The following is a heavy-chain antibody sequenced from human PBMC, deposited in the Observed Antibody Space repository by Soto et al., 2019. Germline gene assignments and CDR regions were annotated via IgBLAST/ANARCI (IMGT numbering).Heavy chain of an antibody. CDR3: ARVGADSSSWFYYYYYMDV. Sequence: PGGSLRLSCAASGFTFSDYYMSWIRQAPGKGLEWVSYISSSGSTIYYADSVKGRFTISRDNAKNSLYLQMNSLRAEDTAVYYCARVGADSSSWFYYYYYMDVWGKGTTVTVSS. D-gene: IGHD6-13*01. CDR1: GFTFSDYY. V-gene: IGHV3-11*01. CDR2: ISSSGSTI. J-gene: IGHJ6*03.